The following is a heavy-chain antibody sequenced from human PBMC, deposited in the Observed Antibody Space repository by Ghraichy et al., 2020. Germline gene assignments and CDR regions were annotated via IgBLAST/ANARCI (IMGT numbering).Heavy chain of an antibody. CDR2: IYYSGST. J-gene: IGHJ5*02. CDR3: ARDSELNYCSSTSCYSSVWFDP. Sequence: SETLSLTCTVSGGSISSYYWSWIRQPPGKGLEWIGYIYYSGSTNYNPSLKSRVTISVDTSKNQFSLKLSSVTAADTAVYYCARDSELNYCSSTSCYSSVWFDPWGQGTLVTVSS. CDR1: GGSISSYY. D-gene: IGHD2-2*01. V-gene: IGHV4-59*01.